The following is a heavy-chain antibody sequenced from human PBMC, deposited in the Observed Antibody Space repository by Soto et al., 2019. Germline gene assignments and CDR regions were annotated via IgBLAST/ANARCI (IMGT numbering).Heavy chain of an antibody. CDR1: GYTFTSYA. CDR2: INAGNGNT. CDR3: ARARGYSGYYTSYNWFDP. Sequence: ASVKVSCKASGYTFTSYAMHWVRQAPGQRLEWMGWINAGNGNTKYSQKFQGRVTITRDTSASTAYMELSSLRSEDTAVYYCARARGYSGYYTSYNWFDPWGQGTLVTVSS. V-gene: IGHV1-3*01. J-gene: IGHJ5*02. D-gene: IGHD5-12*01.